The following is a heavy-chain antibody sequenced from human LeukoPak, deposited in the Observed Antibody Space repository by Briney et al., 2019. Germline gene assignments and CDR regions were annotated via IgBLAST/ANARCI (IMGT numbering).Heavy chain of an antibody. CDR1: GFTFSSYA. D-gene: IGHD2-15*01. CDR3: ARYCSGGSCSDAFDI. Sequence: PGGSLRLSCPASGFTFSSYAMSWVRQAPGKGLEWVSVIYSGGSTYYADSVKGRFTISRDNSKNTVYLQMNSLRAEDTAVYYCARYCSGGSCSDAFDIWGQGTRVTVSS. J-gene: IGHJ3*02. V-gene: IGHV3-66*01. CDR2: IYSGGST.